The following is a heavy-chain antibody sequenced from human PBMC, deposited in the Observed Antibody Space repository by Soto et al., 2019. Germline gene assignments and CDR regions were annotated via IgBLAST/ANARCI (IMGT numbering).Heavy chain of an antibody. D-gene: IGHD3-16*01. V-gene: IGHV2-5*02. CDR2: IYWDDDK. CDR1: GFSLSTRGVG. CDR3: ANKGGGDRILDY. Sequence: QITLKESGPTLVKPTQTLTLTCTFSGFSLSTRGVGVGWIRQPPGKALEWLALIYWDDDKRYSPSLKSRLTITKDPSKNQVVLTMTNMDPVDTATYYGANKGGGDRILDYWGQGTLVTVSS. J-gene: IGHJ4*02.